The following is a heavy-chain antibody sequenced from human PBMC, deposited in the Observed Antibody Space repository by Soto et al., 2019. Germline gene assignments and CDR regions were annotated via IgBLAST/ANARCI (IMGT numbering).Heavy chain of an antibody. CDR3: ATVATHSYNWIDP. CDR2: INADGSTT. V-gene: IGHV3-74*01. Sequence: EVQLVESGGGLVQPGGSLRLSCAASGFTFNSYWMHWVRQAPGKGLVWVSRINADGSTTTYADSVKGRFTISRDNAKNTLYLQMHSLRAEDTAVYFCATVATHSYNWIDPWGQGTLVTISS. D-gene: IGHD3-3*02. CDR1: GFTFNSYW. J-gene: IGHJ5*02.